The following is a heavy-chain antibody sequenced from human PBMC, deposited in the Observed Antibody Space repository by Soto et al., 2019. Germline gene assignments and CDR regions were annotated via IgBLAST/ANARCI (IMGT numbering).Heavy chain of an antibody. V-gene: IGHV3-74*01. CDR1: GFAFSSYW. Sequence: EVHLVESGGGSVQPGGSLRLSCAGSGFAFSSYWIHWVRQVPGKALVWVSRINSDGSTTSYADSVRGRFTISGDNAKDTLYLQMNSLSAEDTALYYCARVGQGRYYFDYWGQGTLVTVSS. CDR2: INSDGSTT. J-gene: IGHJ4*02. CDR3: ARVGQGRYYFDY.